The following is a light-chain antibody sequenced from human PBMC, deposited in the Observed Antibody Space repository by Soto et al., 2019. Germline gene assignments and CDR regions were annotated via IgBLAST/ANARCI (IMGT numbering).Light chain of an antibody. V-gene: IGLV2-14*03. CDR3: CSYTSSSTHV. J-gene: IGLJ1*01. Sequence: QSALTQPASVSVSPGQSITISCTGTSSDVGGYNFVSWYQQHPGKVPKLMIFDVNRRPSGVSDRFSGSKSGNTASLTISGLQAEDEGDYYCCSYTSSSTHVFGSGTKLTVL. CDR2: DVN. CDR1: SSDVGGYNF.